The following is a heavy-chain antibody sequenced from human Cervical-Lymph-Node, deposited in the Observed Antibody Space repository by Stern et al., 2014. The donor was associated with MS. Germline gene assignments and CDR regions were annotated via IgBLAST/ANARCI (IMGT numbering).Heavy chain of an antibody. CDR1: GFMFSDSA. CDR3: TRRDCSNGVCFAADN. J-gene: IGHJ4*02. D-gene: IGHD2-8*01. Sequence: EVHLVESGGGLVQPGGSLRLSCAASGFMFSDSAMHWVRQASGKGLEWVGRIRSKTNNYATAYATSVKGRFTISRDDSENTAYLQMNSLKTEDTAVYYCTRRDCSNGVCFAADNWGQGTLVTVSS. CDR2: IRSKTNNYAT. V-gene: IGHV3-73*01.